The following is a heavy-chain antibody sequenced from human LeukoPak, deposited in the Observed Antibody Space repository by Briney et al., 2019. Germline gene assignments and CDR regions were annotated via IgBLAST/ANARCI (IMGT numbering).Heavy chain of an antibody. CDR3: ARGTRQLWLITNWFDP. CDR1: GGTFSSYA. J-gene: IGHJ5*02. CDR2: IIPIFGTA. Sequence: LVKVSCKASGGTFSSYAISWVRQAPGQGLEWVGGIIPIFGTANYAQKFQGRVTITADESTSTAYMELSSLRSEDTAVYYCARGTRQLWLITNWFDPWGQGTLVTVSS. V-gene: IGHV1-69*13. D-gene: IGHD5-18*01.